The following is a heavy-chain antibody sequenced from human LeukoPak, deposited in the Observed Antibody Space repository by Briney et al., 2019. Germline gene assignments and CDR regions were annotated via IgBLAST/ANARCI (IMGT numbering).Heavy chain of an antibody. J-gene: IGHJ4*02. Sequence: GGSLRLSCAASGFSFSDYWMDWARQAPGKGLEWVSAISGSGGSTYYADSVKGRFTISRDNSKNTLYLQMNSLRAEDTAVYYCAKGSDFWSGYYREWGQGTLVTVSS. V-gene: IGHV3-23*01. CDR2: ISGSGGST. CDR1: GFSFSDYW. D-gene: IGHD3-3*01. CDR3: AKGSDFWSGYYRE.